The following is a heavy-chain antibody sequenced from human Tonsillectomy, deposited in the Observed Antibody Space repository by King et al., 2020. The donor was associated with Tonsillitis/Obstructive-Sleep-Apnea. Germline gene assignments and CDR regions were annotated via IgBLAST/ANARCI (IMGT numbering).Heavy chain of an antibody. CDR2: ISAYNGDT. Sequence: VQLVESGPEVKKPGASVKVACKTSGYIFNIYGITWVRQAPGQGLELMGWISAYNGDTKYAPKFQGRLTVTTDTSTSTAYMDLRSLRSDDTAVYYCARAGDALDFWGQGTMVTVSS. V-gene: IGHV1-18*01. J-gene: IGHJ3*01. CDR3: ARAGDALDF. CDR1: GYIFNIYG.